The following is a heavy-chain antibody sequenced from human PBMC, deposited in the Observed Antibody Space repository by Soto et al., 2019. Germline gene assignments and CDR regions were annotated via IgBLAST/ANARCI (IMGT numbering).Heavy chain of an antibody. J-gene: IGHJ4*02. CDR3: ARDSPVAVAGTSDY. D-gene: IGHD6-19*01. CDR2: ISAYNGNT. V-gene: IGHV1-18*04. CDR1: GYTFTSYG. Sequence: QVHLVQSGAEVKKPGASVKVSCKASGYTFTSYGISWVRQAPGQGLAWMGWISAYNGNTNYAQKLQGRVTMTTDTSTNTAYMELRSLRSDDTAVYYSARDSPVAVAGTSDYWGQGTLVNVSS.